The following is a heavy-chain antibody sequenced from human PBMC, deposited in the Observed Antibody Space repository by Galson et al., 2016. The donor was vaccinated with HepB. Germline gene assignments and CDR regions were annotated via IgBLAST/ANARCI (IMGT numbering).Heavy chain of an antibody. CDR1: GFSFSSYG. CDR3: AREWGSYLDY. CDR2: IWYDGSNK. Sequence: SLRLSCAASGFSFSSYGIHWVRQAPGKGLEWVAVIWYDGSNKFYADSVKGRFPVSRDNSKNTQFLQMNSLRADETAVYYCAREWGSYLDYWGQGPLVTVSS. D-gene: IGHD3-16*01. J-gene: IGHJ4*02. V-gene: IGHV3-33*01.